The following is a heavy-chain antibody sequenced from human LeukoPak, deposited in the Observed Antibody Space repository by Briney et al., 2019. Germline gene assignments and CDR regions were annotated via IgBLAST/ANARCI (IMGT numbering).Heavy chain of an antibody. V-gene: IGHV3-48*03. CDR1: GFTFSNYE. D-gene: IGHD2-2*01. J-gene: IGHJ4*02. CDR2: ISASAGTI. Sequence: GGSLRLSCAASGFTFSNYEMNWVRQAPGKGLAWVAYISASAGTIYYADSVKGRFTISRDNAKNSLYLQMNSLRVEDTAVYYCARVGTTSPDYWGQGTLVTVSS. CDR3: ARVGTTSPDY.